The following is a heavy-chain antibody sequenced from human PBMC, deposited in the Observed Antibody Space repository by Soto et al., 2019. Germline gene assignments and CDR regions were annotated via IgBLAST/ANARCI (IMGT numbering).Heavy chain of an antibody. D-gene: IGHD6-13*01. V-gene: IGHV1-69*13. CDR3: ARDSPGIEEAGTERDYYYGMDV. Sequence: SVKVSCKASGGTFSSYAISWVRQAPGQGPEWMGGIIPIFGTANYAQKFQGRVTITADESTSTAYMELSSLRSEDTAVYYCARDSPGIEEAGTERDYYYGMDVWGHGNTVTVSS. CDR1: GGTFSSYA. CDR2: IIPIFGTA. J-gene: IGHJ6*02.